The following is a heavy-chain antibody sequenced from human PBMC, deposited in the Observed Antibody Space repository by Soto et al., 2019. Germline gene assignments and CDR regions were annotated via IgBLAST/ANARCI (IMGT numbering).Heavy chain of an antibody. CDR1: SYSISSGNW. J-gene: IGHJ4*02. CDR3: WRLTRLGDPFDY. CDR2: MSYTGTT. V-gene: IGHV4-28*01. Sequence: SETLSLTCVFSSYSISSGNWWGWIRQPPGKGLEWLAYMSYTGTTYYNPSLKSRVTMSVDTSKNQFSLRLSSVTAVDTAVYYCWRLTRLGDPFDYWGQGSLVTVSS. D-gene: IGHD3-16*01.